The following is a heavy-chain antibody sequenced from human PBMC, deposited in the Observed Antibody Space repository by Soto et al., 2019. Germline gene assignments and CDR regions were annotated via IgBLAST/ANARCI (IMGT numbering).Heavy chain of an antibody. Sequence: EVQLLESGGGLVQPGGSLRLSCAASGFTFSSYAMSWVRQAPGKGLEWVSAISGSGGSTYYADSVKGRFTISRDNSKNTLYLQMNSLRAEDTAVYYCAKLLHLTYYYDSSGYYFPYYYGMDAWGQGTTVTVSS. CDR3: AKLLHLTYYYDSSGYYFPYYYGMDA. V-gene: IGHV3-23*01. D-gene: IGHD3-22*01. J-gene: IGHJ6*02. CDR2: ISGSGGST. CDR1: GFTFSSYA.